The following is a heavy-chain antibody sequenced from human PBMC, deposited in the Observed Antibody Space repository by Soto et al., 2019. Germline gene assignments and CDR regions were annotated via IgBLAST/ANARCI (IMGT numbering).Heavy chain of an antibody. J-gene: IGHJ3*02. Sequence: EVQLVESGGGLVKPGGSLRLSCAASGFTFSSYSMNWVRQAPGKGLERVSSISSSSSYIYYADSVKGRFTISRDNAKNSLYLQMNSLRAEDTAVYYCARDIGDIVVVVAATQGDAFDIWGQGTMVTVSS. CDR1: GFTFSSYS. D-gene: IGHD2-15*01. CDR3: ARDIGDIVVVVAATQGDAFDI. CDR2: ISSSSSYI. V-gene: IGHV3-21*01.